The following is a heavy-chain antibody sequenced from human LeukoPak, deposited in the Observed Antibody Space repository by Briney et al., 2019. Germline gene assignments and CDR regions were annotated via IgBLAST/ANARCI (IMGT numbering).Heavy chain of an antibody. CDR2: IIPIFGTA. J-gene: IGHJ4*02. CDR3: ARDNSAAAAGHFDY. CDR1: GGTFSSYA. V-gene: IGHV1-69*05. D-gene: IGHD6-13*01. Sequence: SVKVSXKASGGTFSSYAISWVRQAPGQGLEWIGRIIPIFGTANYAQKFQGRVTITTDESTSTAYMELSSLRSEDTAVYYCARDNSAAAAGHFDYWGQGTLVTVSS.